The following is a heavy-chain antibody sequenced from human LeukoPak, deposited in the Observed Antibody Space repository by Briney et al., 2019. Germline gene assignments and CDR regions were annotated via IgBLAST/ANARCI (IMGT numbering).Heavy chain of an antibody. D-gene: IGHD3-10*01. CDR1: GYTFTSYY. Sequence: ASVKVSCKASGYTFTSYYMHWVRQAPGQGLEWMGIINPSGGSTSYAQKFQGRVTMTRDTSISTAYMELSRLRSDDTAVYYCARDRGANFDYWGQGTLVTVSS. CDR2: INPSGGST. V-gene: IGHV1-46*01. J-gene: IGHJ4*02. CDR3: ARDRGANFDY.